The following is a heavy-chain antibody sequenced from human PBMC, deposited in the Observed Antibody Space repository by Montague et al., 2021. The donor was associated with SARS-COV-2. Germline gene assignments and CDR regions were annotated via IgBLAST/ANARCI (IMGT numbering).Heavy chain of an antibody. D-gene: IGHD2-2*01. J-gene: IGHJ4*02. CDR2: INGDGSFT. CDR3: ARNRIVPGGFDY. CDR1: GFTFSDYW. V-gene: IGHV3-74*01. Sequence: SLRLSCAASGFTFSDYWMHWVRPAPGKGLMWLSNINGDGSFTRYADSVKGPFTISRDIPKNTLYLQMNSLTAEDTAVYYCARNRIVPGGFDYWGQGTLVTVSS.